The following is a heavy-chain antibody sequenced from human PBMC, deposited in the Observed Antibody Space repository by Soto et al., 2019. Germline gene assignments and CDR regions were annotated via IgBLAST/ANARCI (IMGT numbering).Heavy chain of an antibody. D-gene: IGHD3-16*01. CDR1: GFSFSNDN. J-gene: IGHJ4*02. CDR3: AKDGGGYAYNYELDS. V-gene: IGHV3-21*04. Sequence: PGGSLRLSCAASGFSFSNDNMNWIRQAPGKGLEWVSSIISSGSFTYYADSVKGRFTISRDNAKNSLYLEMTSLRPEDTAFYHCAKDGGGYAYNYELDSWGQGTLVTVSS. CDR2: IISSGSFT.